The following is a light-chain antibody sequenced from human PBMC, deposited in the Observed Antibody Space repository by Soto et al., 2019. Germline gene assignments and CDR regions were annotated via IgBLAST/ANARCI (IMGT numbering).Light chain of an antibody. J-gene: IGLJ2*01. CDR2: SNN. Sequence: QLVLTQPPSASGTPGQRVTISCSRSSSNIGSNTVNWYQQLPGTAPKLLIYSNNQRPSGVPDRFSGSKSGTSASLAISGLQSEDEADYYCAAWDDSLNGLFGGGTKLTVL. V-gene: IGLV1-44*01. CDR1: SSNIGSNT. CDR3: AAWDDSLNGL.